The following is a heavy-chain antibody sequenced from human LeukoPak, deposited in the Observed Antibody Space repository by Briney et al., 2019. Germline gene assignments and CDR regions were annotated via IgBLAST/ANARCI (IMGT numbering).Heavy chain of an antibody. V-gene: IGHV1-18*01. D-gene: IGHD3-10*01. CDR1: GYTFTSYG. CDR3: ARNVYYGSGSYYVLFDY. Sequence: GASVKVSCKASGYTFTSYGNSLVRHAPGQGLEWMGWISAYNGNTNYAQKLQGRVTMTTDTSTSTAYMELRSLRSDDTAVYYCARNVYYGSGSYYVLFDYWGQGTLVTVSS. CDR2: ISAYNGNT. J-gene: IGHJ4*02.